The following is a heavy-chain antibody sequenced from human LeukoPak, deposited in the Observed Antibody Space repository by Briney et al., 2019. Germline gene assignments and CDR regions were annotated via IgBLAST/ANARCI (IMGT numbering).Heavy chain of an antibody. CDR1: GYTFTSYY. CDR2: INPSGGST. J-gene: IGHJ6*03. Sequence: ASVKVSCKASGYTFTSYYMHWVRQAPGQGLEWMGIINPSGGSTSYAQKFQGRVTMTRDMSTSTVYMELSSLRSEDTAVYYCARDIAVAGLGDYYYYMDVWGKGTTVTVSS. D-gene: IGHD6-19*01. CDR3: ARDIAVAGLGDYYYYMDV. V-gene: IGHV1-46*01.